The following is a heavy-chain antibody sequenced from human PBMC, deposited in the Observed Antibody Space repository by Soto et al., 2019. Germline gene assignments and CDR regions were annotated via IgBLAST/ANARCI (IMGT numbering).Heavy chain of an antibody. V-gene: IGHV3-23*01. Sequence: PLGSLRLSCAASGFPFSSYAMSWVRQAPGKGLEWVSAISGSGGSTYYADSVKGRFTISRDNSKNTLYLQMNSLRAEDTAVYYCAKDRVVRAPIPVSSDYWGQGTLVNVSS. CDR1: GFPFSSYA. D-gene: IGHD3-10*01. CDR2: ISGSGGST. J-gene: IGHJ4*02. CDR3: AKDRVVRAPIPVSSDY.